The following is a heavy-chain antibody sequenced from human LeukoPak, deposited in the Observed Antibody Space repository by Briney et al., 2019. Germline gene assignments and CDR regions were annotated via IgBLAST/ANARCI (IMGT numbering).Heavy chain of an antibody. CDR3: ARDGSGAYPEGY. D-gene: IGHD7-27*01. V-gene: IGHV1-69*05. CDR1: GGTFSSYA. Sequence: SVKVSCKASGGTFSSYAISWVRQAPGQGLEWMGRIIPIFGTANYAQKFQGRVTITTDESTSTAHMELSSLRSEDTAVYYCARDGSGAYPEGYWGQGTLVTVSS. J-gene: IGHJ4*02. CDR2: IIPIFGTA.